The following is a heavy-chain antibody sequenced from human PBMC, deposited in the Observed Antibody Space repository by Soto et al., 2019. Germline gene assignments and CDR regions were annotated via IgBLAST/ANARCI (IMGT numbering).Heavy chain of an antibody. D-gene: IGHD2-2*02. Sequence: PSETLSLTCTVSGGSISRSTYYWGWIRQPPGKGLEWIGSIYYSGSTYYRPSLKSRDTISVDTSKNQFSLKLSSVTAADTAVYYCARQVPAAIRLGWFDPWGQGTLVTVSS. J-gene: IGHJ5*02. CDR1: GGSISRSTYY. CDR2: IYYSGST. CDR3: ARQVPAAIRLGWFDP. V-gene: IGHV4-39*01.